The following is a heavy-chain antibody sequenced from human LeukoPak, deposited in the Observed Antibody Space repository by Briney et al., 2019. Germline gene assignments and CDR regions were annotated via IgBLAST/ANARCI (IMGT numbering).Heavy chain of an antibody. CDR3: ARESARTGLYYFDY. D-gene: IGHD3/OR15-3a*01. CDR2: VNLSGNNT. J-gene: IGHJ4*02. V-gene: IGHV3-23*01. CDR1: GFSFSSYA. Sequence: GGSLRLSCAASGFSFSSYAMSWVRQAPGKGLEWISVVNLSGNNTYYADSVKGRFTISRDNSKNTLYLHMNSLRAEDTALYYCARESARTGLYYFDYWGQGTLVTVSS.